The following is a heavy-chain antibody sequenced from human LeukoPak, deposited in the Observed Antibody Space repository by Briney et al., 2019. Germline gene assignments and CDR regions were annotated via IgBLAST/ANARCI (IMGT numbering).Heavy chain of an antibody. CDR1: GGSISSYY. CDR2: IYYSGST. D-gene: IGHD6-19*01. Sequence: SETLSLTCTVSGGSISSYYWSWIRQPPGKGLEWIGYIYYSGSTNYNPSLKSRVTISVDTSKNQFSLKLSSVTAADTAVYYCARAVAYSSGWYRGAGVFDYWGQGTLVTVSS. V-gene: IGHV4-59*01. CDR3: ARAVAYSSGWYRGAGVFDY. J-gene: IGHJ4*02.